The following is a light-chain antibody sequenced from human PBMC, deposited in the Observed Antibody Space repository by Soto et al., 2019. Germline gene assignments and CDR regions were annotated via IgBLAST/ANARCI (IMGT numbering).Light chain of an antibody. Sequence: EIVLTQSPATLSLSPWERATLSCRASQSVINYLAWYQQKPGQAPRLLMFRTSSRATGFPARFSGSGSGTEFNLTISSLQSEDFGVYYCQQYNNWPRATFGGGTKVDIK. CDR1: QSVINY. CDR2: RTS. CDR3: QQYNNWPRAT. V-gene: IGKV3-15*01. J-gene: IGKJ4*01.